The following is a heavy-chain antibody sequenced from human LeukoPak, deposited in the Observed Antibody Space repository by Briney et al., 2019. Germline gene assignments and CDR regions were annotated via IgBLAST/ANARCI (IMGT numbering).Heavy chain of an antibody. V-gene: IGHV3-30-3*01. CDR1: GFTFGSCW. Sequence: GGSLRLSCAASGFTFGSCWMNWVRQAPGKGLEWVAVISYDGSNKYYADSVKGRFTISRDNSKNTLYLQMNSLRAEDTAVYYCARDHGDYWGQGTLVTVSS. J-gene: IGHJ4*02. CDR3: ARDHGDY. CDR2: ISYDGSNK.